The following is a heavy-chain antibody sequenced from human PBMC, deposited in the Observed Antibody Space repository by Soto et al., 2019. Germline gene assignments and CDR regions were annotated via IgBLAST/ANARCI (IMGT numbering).Heavy chain of an antibody. Sequence: ASVKVSCKASGYTFTSYYMHWVRQAPGQGLEWMGIINPSGGSTSYAQKFQGRVTMTRDTSTSTVYMELSSLRSEDTAVYYCARPNRDYYYYYGMDVWGQGTTVTVSS. CDR1: GYTFTSYY. V-gene: IGHV1-46*01. CDR2: INPSGGST. CDR3: ARPNRDYYYYYGMDV. J-gene: IGHJ6*02.